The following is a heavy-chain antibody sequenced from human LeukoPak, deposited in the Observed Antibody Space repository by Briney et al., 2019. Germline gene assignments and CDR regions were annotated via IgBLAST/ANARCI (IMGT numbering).Heavy chain of an antibody. V-gene: IGHV1-2*02. J-gene: IGHJ4*02. CDR1: GYTFTGYY. CDR3: ARGDYGSGSYPYFDY. Sequence: GASVKVSCKASGYTFTGYYMHWVRQAPGQGLEWMGWINPNSGGTNYAQRFQGRVTMTRDTSISTAYMELSRLRSDDTAVYYCARGDYGSGSYPYFDYWGQGTLVTVSS. CDR2: INPNSGGT. D-gene: IGHD3-10*01.